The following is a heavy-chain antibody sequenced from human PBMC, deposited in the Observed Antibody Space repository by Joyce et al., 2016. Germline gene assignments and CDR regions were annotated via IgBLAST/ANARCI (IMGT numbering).Heavy chain of an antibody. CDR1: GYTYTGYW. CDR3: ARATIAPRTRAFDI. CDR2: IYPGDSDT. J-gene: IGHJ3*02. D-gene: IGHD6-6*01. Sequence: DVQLVQSGAEVKKPGESLNISCKASGYTYTGYWIAWVRQMPGKGLEWMGIIYPGDSDTTYSPSFQGKVTISVDKSISTAYLQWSTLKASDTAIYYCARATIAPRTRAFDIWGQGTMVIVSS. V-gene: IGHV5-51*01.